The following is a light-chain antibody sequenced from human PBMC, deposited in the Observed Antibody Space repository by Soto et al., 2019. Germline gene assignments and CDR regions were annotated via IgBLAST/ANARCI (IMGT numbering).Light chain of an antibody. J-gene: IGKJ5*01. CDR2: ATS. CDR3: QQYSNWPPIT. CDR1: QSVSTK. Sequence: EIVMTQSPATLSVSPGERATLSCRASQSVSTKVAWYQQKPGQAPRLLIYATSTRATGAPARFSGSGSGTEFTLTISNLQSEDFAVYYCQQYSNWPPITFGQWTRLEIK. V-gene: IGKV3-15*01.